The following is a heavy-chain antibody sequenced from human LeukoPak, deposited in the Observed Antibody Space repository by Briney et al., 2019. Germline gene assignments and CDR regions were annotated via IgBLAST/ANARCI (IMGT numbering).Heavy chain of an antibody. V-gene: IGHV4-61*01. CDR1: GGSVSSGNYY. CDR2: IHYSGST. CDR3: ARGKYYFDY. J-gene: IGHJ4*02. Sequence: SETLSLTCAVSGGSVSSGNYYWSWIRQPPGKGLEWIGYIHYSGSTNYNPSLKSRVTISVDTSKNKFSLKLSSVTAADTAVYYCARGKYYFDYWGQGTLVTVSS.